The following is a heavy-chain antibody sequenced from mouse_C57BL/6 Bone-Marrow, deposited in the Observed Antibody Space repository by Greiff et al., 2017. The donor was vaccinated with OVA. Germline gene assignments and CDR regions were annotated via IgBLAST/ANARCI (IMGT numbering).Heavy chain of an antibody. J-gene: IGHJ2*01. CDR3: AREGDYYGSNYYFDC. Sequence: QVQLQQSGAELARPGASVKLSCKASGYTFTSYGISWVKQRTGQGLEWIGEIYPRSGNTYYNEKFKGKATLTADKSSSTAYMELRSLTSEDSAVYFCAREGDYYGSNYYFDCWGQGTTLTVSS. D-gene: IGHD1-1*01. V-gene: IGHV1-81*01. CDR1: GYTFTSYG. CDR2: IYPRSGNT.